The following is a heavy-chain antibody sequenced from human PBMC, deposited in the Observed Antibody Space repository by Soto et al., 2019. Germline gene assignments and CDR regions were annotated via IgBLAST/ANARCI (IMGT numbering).Heavy chain of an antibody. CDR1: GSIFRGYG. D-gene: IGHD2-15*01. Sequence: QVLLVESGGGVVQPGSSLRLSCAASGSIFRGYGMHWVRQAPGKGLEWVAVIRFDGSDINYAYFVMGRFTISRDNSKNTLYLEMNSLRVEDTAVYYCARDGVGATAFWGYLDYWGQGTLVTVSS. V-gene: IGHV3-33*01. J-gene: IGHJ4*02. CDR2: IRFDGSDI. CDR3: ARDGVGATAFWGYLDY.